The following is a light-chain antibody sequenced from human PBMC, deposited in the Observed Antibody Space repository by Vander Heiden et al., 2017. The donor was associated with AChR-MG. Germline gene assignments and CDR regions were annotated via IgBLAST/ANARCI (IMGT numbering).Light chain of an antibody. CDR2: EVK. J-gene: IGLJ2*01. Sequence: QSALTQPDSMSGSPGQSITISRSGTSSDVGSSIFVSWSQQHPAKARKLLIYEVKKRPSGVANLFSGSKSGNTASLTISGLQAEDEADYYCYSYAGSSTLVFGGGTKLTVL. CDR3: YSYAGSSTLV. CDR1: SSDVGSSIF. V-gene: IGLV2-23*02.